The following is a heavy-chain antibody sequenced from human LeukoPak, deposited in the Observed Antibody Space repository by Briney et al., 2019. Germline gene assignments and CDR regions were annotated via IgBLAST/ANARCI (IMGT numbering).Heavy chain of an antibody. Sequence: GGSQRPSCAAYGLTFSSYEMNSVRHAPGKGLEWVSYISSSGSTIYDADSVKGRFTIYRDNAKNSLYLQMNSLRAEDTAVYYCASAPWEMYYYYYMDVWGKGTTVTISS. V-gene: IGHV3-48*03. CDR2: ISSSGSTI. J-gene: IGHJ6*03. CDR1: GLTFSSYE. CDR3: ASAPWEMYYYYYMDV. D-gene: IGHD1-26*01.